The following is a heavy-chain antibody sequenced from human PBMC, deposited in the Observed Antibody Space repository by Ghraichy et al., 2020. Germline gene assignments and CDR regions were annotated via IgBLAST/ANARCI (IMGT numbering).Heavy chain of an antibody. J-gene: IGHJ3*02. CDR2: LHPEDGET. V-gene: IGHV1-24*01. CDR3: ASLFGGHDYGGNSKPRGLYDAFDI. D-gene: IGHD4-23*01. CDR1: GYSLTEIS. Sequence: ASVKVSCKVSGYSLTEISMHWVRQAPGKGLEWMGGLHPEDGETIYAQRFQGRVAMTEDTATDTAYMELSSLRSEDTAVYYCASLFGGHDYGGNSKPRGLYDAFDIWGQGTMVSVSS.